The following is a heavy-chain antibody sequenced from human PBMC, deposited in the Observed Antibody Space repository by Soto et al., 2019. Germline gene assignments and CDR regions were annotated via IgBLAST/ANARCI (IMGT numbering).Heavy chain of an antibody. CDR3: ARGLITGSHYSGGWYYFDS. Sequence: SETLSLTCAVYGESFSGYIWTLLRQTPGKGRQWIGQINHSGSASYNPSLKSRVTISVHTSNSQFSLELSSVTAADTAVYYCARGLITGSHYSGGWYYFDSWGQGTQVTVSS. CDR1: GESFSGYI. J-gene: IGHJ4*02. D-gene: IGHD6-19*01. CDR2: INHSGSA. V-gene: IGHV4-34*01.